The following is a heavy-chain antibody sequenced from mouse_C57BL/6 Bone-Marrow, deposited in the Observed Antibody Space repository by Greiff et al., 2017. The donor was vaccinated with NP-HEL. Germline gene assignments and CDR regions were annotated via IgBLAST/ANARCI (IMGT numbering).Heavy chain of an antibody. CDR3: AKKYFDV. V-gene: IGHV5-17*01. CDR2: ISSGSSTI. CDR1: GFTFSDYG. Sequence: EVQVVESGGGLVNPGGSLKLSCAASGFTFSDYGMHWVRQAPEKGLEWVAYISSGSSTIYYADTVKGRFTISRDNAKNTLFLQMTSLRSEDTAMYYCAKKYFDVWGTGTTVTVSS. J-gene: IGHJ1*03.